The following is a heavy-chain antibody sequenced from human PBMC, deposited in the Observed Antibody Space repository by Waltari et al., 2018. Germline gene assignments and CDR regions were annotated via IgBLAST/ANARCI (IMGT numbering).Heavy chain of an antibody. CDR2: INPSGGST. CDR3: ARDADRQWLNFDY. V-gene: IGHV1-46*01. Sequence: QVQLVQSGAEVKKPGASVTVSCKASGYTFTSYYMHWVRQAPGQGLEWMGIINPSGGSTSYAQKFQGRVTMTRDTSTSTVDMELSSLRAEDTAGYYCARDADRQWLNFDYWGQGTLVTVSS. D-gene: IGHD6-19*01. CDR1: GYTFTSYY. J-gene: IGHJ4*02.